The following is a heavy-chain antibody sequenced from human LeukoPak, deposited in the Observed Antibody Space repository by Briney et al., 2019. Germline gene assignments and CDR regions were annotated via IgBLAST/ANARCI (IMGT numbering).Heavy chain of an antibody. V-gene: IGHV4-34*01. CDR1: GGSFSGYY. CDR2: TNHSGST. D-gene: IGHD3-10*01. J-gene: IGHJ6*02. CDR3: ARGVQSYYGSGSYYRAVGYYYYGMDV. Sequence: KASETLSLTCAVYGGSFSGYYWSWIRQPPGKGLEWIGETNHSGSTNYNPSLKSRVTISVDTSKNQFSLKLSSVTAADTAVYYCARGVQSYYGSGSYYRAVGYYYYGMDVWGQGTTVTVSS.